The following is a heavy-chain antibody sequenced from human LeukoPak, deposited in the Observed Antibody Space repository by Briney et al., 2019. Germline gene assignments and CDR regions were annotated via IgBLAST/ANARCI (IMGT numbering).Heavy chain of an antibody. D-gene: IGHD4-17*01. CDR3: ATMLPVNYYMDV. V-gene: IGHV4-59*01. CDR2: IYYNGHT. Sequence: SETLSLTCTVSAGSISSSYWSWIRQPPGKGLESIGYIYYNGHTNYNPSLKSRVTISVDTSKNQFTLELSSVTAADTAVYYCATMLPVNYYMDVWGKGTTVTVSS. CDR1: AGSISSSY. J-gene: IGHJ6*03.